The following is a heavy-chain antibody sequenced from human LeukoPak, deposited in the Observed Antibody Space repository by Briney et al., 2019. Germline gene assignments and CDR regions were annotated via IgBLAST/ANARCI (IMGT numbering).Heavy chain of an antibody. CDR2: INHSGST. CDR1: GGSFSGYY. D-gene: IGHD3-10*01. CDR3: ARDYYGSGRNYFDY. J-gene: IGHJ4*02. Sequence: SETLSLTCAVYGGSFSGYYWSWIRQPPGKGLEWIGEINHSGSTNYNPSLKSRVTMSVDTSKNQFSLKLSSVTAADTAVYYCARDYYGSGRNYFDYWGQGTLVTVSS. V-gene: IGHV4-34*01.